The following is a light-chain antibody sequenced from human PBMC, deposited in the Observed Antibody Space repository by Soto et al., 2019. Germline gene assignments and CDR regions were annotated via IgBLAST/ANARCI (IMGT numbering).Light chain of an antibody. CDR1: QTISSW. Sequence: DVQMTLSPSSLSGSAGDRVTITYRASQTISSWLAWYQQKPGKAPKLLIYKASTLKSGVPSRFSGSGSGTEFTLTISSLQPDDFATYYCQHYDSYPEAFGQGTKVDIK. CDR3: QHYDSYPEA. V-gene: IGKV1-5*03. J-gene: IGKJ1*01. CDR2: KAS.